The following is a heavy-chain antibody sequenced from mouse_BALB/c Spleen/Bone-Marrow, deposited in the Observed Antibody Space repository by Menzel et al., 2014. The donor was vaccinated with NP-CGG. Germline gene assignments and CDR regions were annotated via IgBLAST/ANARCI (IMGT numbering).Heavy chain of an antibody. CDR2: INPSSGNA. CDR1: GFTFTDYA. D-gene: IGHD2-12*01. V-gene: IGHV1-67*01. CDR3: ARDNGRSYFDL. Sequence: VKLVESGPELVRPGASVKISCTASGFTFTDYAMHWVKQRHEKRLEWIGVINPSSGNAKYDQKFQGKATMTVDKSSSTAYIQLARLTSEDSAVYYCARDNGRSYFDLWGQGSTLTVSS. J-gene: IGHJ2*01.